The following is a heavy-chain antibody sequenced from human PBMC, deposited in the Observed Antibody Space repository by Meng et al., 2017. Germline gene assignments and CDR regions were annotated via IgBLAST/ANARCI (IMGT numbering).Heavy chain of an antibody. CDR3: ARDSMGCSSTSCYEVVYYYYYYGMDV. D-gene: IGHD2-2*01. CDR2: ISSSGSTI. Sequence: GGSLRLSCAASGFTFSDYYMSWIRQAPGKGLEWVSYISSSGSTIYYADSVKGRFTISRDNAKNSLYLQMNSLRAEDTAVYYCARDSMGCSSTSCYEVVYYYYYYGMDVWGQGTTVTVSS. V-gene: IGHV3-11*04. CDR1: GFTFSDYY. J-gene: IGHJ6*02.